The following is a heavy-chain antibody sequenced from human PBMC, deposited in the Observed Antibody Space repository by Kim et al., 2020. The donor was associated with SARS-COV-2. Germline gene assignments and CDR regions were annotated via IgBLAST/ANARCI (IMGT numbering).Heavy chain of an antibody. J-gene: IGHJ6*02. Sequence: GGSLRLSCAASGFTFDDYAMHWVRQAPGKGLEWVSLISGDGGSTYYADSVKGRFTISRDNSKNSLYLQMNSLRTEDTALYYCAKDILGVNYSSSWYRPLYYYYYYGMDVWGQGTTVTVSS. V-gene: IGHV3-43*02. D-gene: IGHD6-13*01. CDR2: ISGDGGST. CDR1: GFTFDDYA. CDR3: AKDILGVNYSSSWYRPLYYYYYYGMDV.